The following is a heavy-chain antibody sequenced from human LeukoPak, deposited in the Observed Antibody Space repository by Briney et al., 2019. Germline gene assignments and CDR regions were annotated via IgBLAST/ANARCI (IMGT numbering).Heavy chain of an antibody. D-gene: IGHD6-13*01. V-gene: IGHV4-59*08. Sequence: SETLSLTCTVSGGSISSYYWSWIRQPPGKGLEWIGFIYYSGSTNYNPSLKSRLTISVDTSKSQFSLRLSSVTAADTAVYYCTAASGSYWNFDLWGRGTLVTVSS. CDR2: IYYSGST. CDR3: TAASGSYWNFDL. J-gene: IGHJ2*01. CDR1: GGSISSYY.